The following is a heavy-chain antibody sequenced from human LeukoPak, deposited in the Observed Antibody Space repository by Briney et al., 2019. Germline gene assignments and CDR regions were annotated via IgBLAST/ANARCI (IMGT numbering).Heavy chain of an antibody. CDR3: ARGGDAAPFDF. Sequence: SETLSLTCTVSGGSITSGNYYWSWIRQPAGKGLEWIGRIYTSGSTNYNPSLKSRVTISGDTSKNPFSLKLNSVTAADTAVYYCARGGDAAPFDFWGQGTLVTVSS. V-gene: IGHV4-61*02. J-gene: IGHJ4*02. CDR2: IYTSGST. D-gene: IGHD5-12*01. CDR1: GGSITSGNYY.